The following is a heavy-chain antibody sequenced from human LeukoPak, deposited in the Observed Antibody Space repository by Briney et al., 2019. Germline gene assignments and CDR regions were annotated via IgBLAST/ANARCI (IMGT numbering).Heavy chain of an antibody. CDR2: INTNTGNP. J-gene: IGHJ4*02. CDR3: ARVPYYDILTGYYVLDY. D-gene: IGHD3-9*01. CDR1: GYTFTGYY. V-gene: IGHV7-4-1*02. Sequence: ASVKVSCKASGYTFTGYYMHWVRQAPGQGLEWMGWINTNTGNPTYAQGFTGRFVFSLDTSVSTAYLQISSLKAEDPAVYYCARVPYYDILTGYYVLDYWGQGTLVTVSS.